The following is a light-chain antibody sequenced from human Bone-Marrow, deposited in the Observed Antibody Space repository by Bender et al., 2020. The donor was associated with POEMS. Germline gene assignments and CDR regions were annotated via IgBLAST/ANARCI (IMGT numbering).Light chain of an antibody. V-gene: IGLV3-21*03. Sequence: SYELTQPPSVSVAPGKTANISCGGHNIGRKSVHWYQQKPGQAPVVVVYDDSDRPSGIPERFSGSNSGNTATLTISRVEAGDADDYYCSSPTSTSTRVFGGGTKLTVL. CDR2: DDS. CDR1: NIGRKS. J-gene: IGLJ3*02. CDR3: SSPTSTSTRV.